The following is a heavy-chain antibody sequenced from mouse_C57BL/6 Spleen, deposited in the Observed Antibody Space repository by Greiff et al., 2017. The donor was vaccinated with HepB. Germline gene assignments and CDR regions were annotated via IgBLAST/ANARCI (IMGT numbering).Heavy chain of an antibody. V-gene: IGHV1-26*01. Sequence: EVQLQQSGPELVKPGASVKISCKASGYTFTDYYMNWVKQSHGKSLEWIGDINPNNGGTSYNQKFKGKATLTVDKSSSTAYMELRSLTSEDSAVYYCARSSLDYALDYWGQGTTLTVSS. CDR3: ARSSLDYALDY. J-gene: IGHJ2*01. CDR1: GYTFTDYY. D-gene: IGHD2-4*01. CDR2: INPNNGGT.